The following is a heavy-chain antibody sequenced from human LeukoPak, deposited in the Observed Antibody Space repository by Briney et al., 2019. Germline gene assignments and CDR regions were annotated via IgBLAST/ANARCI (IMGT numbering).Heavy chain of an antibody. V-gene: IGHV3-21*01. Sequence: PGGSLRLSCAASGFTFGIYAMSWVRQAPGKGLEWVSSISSSSSYIYYADSVKGRFTISRDNAKNSLYLQMNSLRAEDTAVYYCARDLRVKPYYYDSSGYWGAFDIWGQGTMVTVSS. J-gene: IGHJ3*02. CDR1: GFTFGIYA. D-gene: IGHD3-22*01. CDR2: ISSSSSYI. CDR3: ARDLRVKPYYYDSSGYWGAFDI.